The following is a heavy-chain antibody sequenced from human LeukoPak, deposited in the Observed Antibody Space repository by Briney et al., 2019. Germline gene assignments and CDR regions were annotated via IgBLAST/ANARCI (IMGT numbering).Heavy chain of an antibody. V-gene: IGHV4-39*01. CDR2: IYYSGST. Sequence: SETLSLTCTVSGGSISSSSYYWGWIRQPPGKGLEWIGSIYYSGSTYYNPSLKSRVTISVDTSKNQFSLKLSSVTAADTAVYYCARPSYYYDSSGYYGWFDPWGQGTLVTVSS. J-gene: IGHJ5*02. D-gene: IGHD3-22*01. CDR1: GGSISSSSYY. CDR3: ARPSYYYDSSGYYGWFDP.